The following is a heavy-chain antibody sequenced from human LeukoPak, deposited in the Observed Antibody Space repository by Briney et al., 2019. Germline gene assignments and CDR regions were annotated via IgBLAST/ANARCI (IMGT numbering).Heavy chain of an antibody. CDR2: IKQDGSEK. CDR3: ARGKYYFDY. V-gene: IGHV3-7*04. J-gene: IGHJ4*02. CDR1: GXTFSSYW. Sequence: GGSLRLSWAASGXTFSSYWMSWVRQAPGKGREWVANIKQDGSEKYYVDSVKGRFTISRDNAKNSLYLQMNSLRAEDTAVYYCARGKYYFDYWGQGTLVTVSS.